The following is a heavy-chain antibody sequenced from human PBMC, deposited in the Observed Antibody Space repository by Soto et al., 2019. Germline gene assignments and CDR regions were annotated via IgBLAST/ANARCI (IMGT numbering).Heavy chain of an antibody. CDR2: INSYNGKI. CDR3: SAGGSYSNFNY. D-gene: IGHD1-26*01. CDR1: GYTFSEYG. J-gene: IGHJ4*02. V-gene: IGHV1-18*01. Sequence: QVQLVQSGAEVKKPGASVKVSCKASGYTFSEYGVSWVRQAPGQGLEWMGWINSYNGKINYAQNFQGRVTMTKDTSTSTAYMELRSLRSDDTAMYYCSAGGSYSNFNYWGQGTLVTVSS.